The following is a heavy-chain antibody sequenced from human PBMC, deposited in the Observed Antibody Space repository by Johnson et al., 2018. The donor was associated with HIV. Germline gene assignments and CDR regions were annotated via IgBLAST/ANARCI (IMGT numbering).Heavy chain of an antibody. CDR3: VRSYSRTFDI. V-gene: IGHV3-30-3*01. CDR1: GFTFSSYA. D-gene: IGHD2-21*01. CDR2: ISYDGSNK. Sequence: QVHLVESGGGVVQPGRSLRPSCAASGFTFSSYAMHWVRQAPGKGLEWVAVISYDGSNKYYADSVKGRFTISRDNAKNSLYLQMNNLRPEDTALYYCVRSYSRTFDIWGQGTMVTVSS. J-gene: IGHJ3*02.